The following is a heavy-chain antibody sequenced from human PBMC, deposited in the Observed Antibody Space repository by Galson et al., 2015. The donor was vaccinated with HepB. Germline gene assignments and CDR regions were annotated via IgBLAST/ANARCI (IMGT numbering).Heavy chain of an antibody. J-gene: IGHJ4*02. CDR1: GFTFTKYA. CDR2: ISSNVRDT. V-gene: IGHV3-23*01. Sequence: SLRLSCAASGFTFTKYAMSWVRQAPGKGLEWVSVISSNVRDTYYADSVKGRFTISRDNSKNTLSLQMNSLRAEDTAVYYCAKGTSSVWAALSDSWGQGTLVTVSS. D-gene: IGHD5/OR15-5a*01. CDR3: AKGTSSVWAALSDS.